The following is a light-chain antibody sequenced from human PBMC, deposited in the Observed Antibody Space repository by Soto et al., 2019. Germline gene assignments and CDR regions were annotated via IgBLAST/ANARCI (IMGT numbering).Light chain of an antibody. CDR3: QQYNDWTLT. V-gene: IGKV3-15*01. Sequence: EIVTTQSPVTLSVSPGERAPLSCRASQSVNSNLAWYQQKPGQAPSLLIYGAFTRATGIPARFSGTGSGTEFNLTISSLQPEDFALYYCQQYNDWTLTFGRGTKLDIK. CDR1: QSVNSN. CDR2: GAF. J-gene: IGKJ1*01.